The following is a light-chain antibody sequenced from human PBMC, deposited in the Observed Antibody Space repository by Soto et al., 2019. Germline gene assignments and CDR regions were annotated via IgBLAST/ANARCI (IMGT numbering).Light chain of an antibody. CDR2: EVS. V-gene: IGLV2-23*02. Sequence: QSVLTQPASVSGSPGQSITISCTGTSSVVGSYNLVSWYQHHPGKAPKLMIYEVSKRPSGVSNRFSGSKSGNTASLTISGLQAEDEADYYCCSYAGSSTLVFGTGNKVTVL. CDR1: SSVVGSYNL. CDR3: CSYAGSSTLV. J-gene: IGLJ1*01.